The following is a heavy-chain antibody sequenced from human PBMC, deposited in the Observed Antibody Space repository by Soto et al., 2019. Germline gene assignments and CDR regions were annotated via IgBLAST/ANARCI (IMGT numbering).Heavy chain of an antibody. CDR1: GYTFSSYG. CDR2: INPNSGGT. J-gene: IGHJ5*02. CDR3: ARANCSGGSCYLDP. V-gene: IGHV1-2*04. D-gene: IGHD2-15*01. Sequence: ASVKVSCKASGYTFSSYGYAWVRQAPGQGLEWMGWINPNSGGTNYAQKFQGWVTMTRDTSISTAYMELSRLRSDDTAVYYCARANCSGGSCYLDPWGQGTLVTVSS.